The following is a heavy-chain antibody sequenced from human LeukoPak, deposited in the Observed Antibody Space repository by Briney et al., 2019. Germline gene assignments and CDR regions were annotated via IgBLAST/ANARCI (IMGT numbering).Heavy chain of an antibody. J-gene: IGHJ4*02. V-gene: IGHV1-2*06. CDR1: GYTFTGYY. CDR2: INPNSGGA. Sequence: ASVKVSCKASGYTFTGYYIHWVRQAPGQGLEWMGRINPNSGGADFPQKFQGRVTLTRDTSITTAYMDLTKLTSDDTAVYYGVRDSGRAAANRWGQGTLVTVSS. D-gene: IGHD6-13*01. CDR3: VRDSGRAAANR.